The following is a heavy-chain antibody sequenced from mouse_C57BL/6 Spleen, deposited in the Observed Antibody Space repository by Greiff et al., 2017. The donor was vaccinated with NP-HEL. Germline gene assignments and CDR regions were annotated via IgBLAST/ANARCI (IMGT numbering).Heavy chain of an antibody. Sequence: QVQLKQSGAELVKPGASVKISCKASGYAFSSYWMNWVKQRPGKGLEWIGQIYPGDGDTNYNGKFKGKATLTADKSSSTAYMQLSSLTSEDSAVYFCARDYGSPLYAMDYWGQGTSVTVSS. J-gene: IGHJ4*01. CDR1: GYAFSSYW. CDR3: ARDYGSPLYAMDY. D-gene: IGHD1-1*01. V-gene: IGHV1-80*01. CDR2: IYPGDGDT.